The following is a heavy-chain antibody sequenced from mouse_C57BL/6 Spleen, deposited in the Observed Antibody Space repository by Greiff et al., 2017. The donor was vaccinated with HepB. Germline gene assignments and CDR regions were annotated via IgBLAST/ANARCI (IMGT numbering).Heavy chain of an antibody. J-gene: IGHJ1*03. CDR3: ATYGNYDGYWYFDG. Sequence: EVQLVESGGGLVKPGGSLKLSCAASGFTFSDYGMHWVRQAPEKGLEWVAYISSGSSTIYYADTVKGRFTISRDNAKNTLFLQMTSLRSEDTAMYYCATYGNYDGYWYFDGWGTGTTVTVSS. CDR1: GFTFSDYG. V-gene: IGHV5-17*01. CDR2: ISSGSSTI. D-gene: IGHD2-1*01.